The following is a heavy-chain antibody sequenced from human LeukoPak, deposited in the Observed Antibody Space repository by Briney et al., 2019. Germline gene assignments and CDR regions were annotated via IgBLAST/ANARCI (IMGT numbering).Heavy chain of an antibody. CDR2: ISGSGTYT. Sequence: GGSLRLSCAASKFTFSSYTMSWVRQAPGKGLEWVSTISGSGTYTYYAASVKGRFNISRDNSKNTLHLQMSSLRAEDTAVYHCAKKQHSNKLLAADDYWGQGTLVTVS. CDR1: KFTFSSYT. D-gene: IGHD6-13*01. V-gene: IGHV3-23*01. CDR3: AKKQHSNKLLAADDY. J-gene: IGHJ4*02.